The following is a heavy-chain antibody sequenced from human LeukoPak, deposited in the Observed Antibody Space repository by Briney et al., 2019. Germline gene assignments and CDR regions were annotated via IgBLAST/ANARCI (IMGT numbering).Heavy chain of an antibody. CDR1: GYNFTGYY. CDR3: ARDEGNRGYSYGYGPYFDY. V-gene: IGHV1-2*02. CDR2: INPNSGGT. D-gene: IGHD5-18*01. J-gene: IGHJ4*02. Sequence: ASVKVSCKASGYNFTGYYMHWVRQAPGQGLEWMGWINPNSGGTNYAQKFQGRVTMTRDTSISTAYMELSRLRSDDTAVYYCARDEGNRGYSYGYGPYFDYWGQGTLVTVSS.